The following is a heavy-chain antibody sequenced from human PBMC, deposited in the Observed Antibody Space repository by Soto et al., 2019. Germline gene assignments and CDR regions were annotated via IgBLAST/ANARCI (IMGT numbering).Heavy chain of an antibody. V-gene: IGHV4-59*01. J-gene: IGHJ4*02. D-gene: IGHD2-2*01. CDR1: GGSISSYY. Sequence: SETLSLTCTVSGGSISSYYWSWIRQPPGKGLEWIGYIYYSGSTNYNPSLKSRVTISVDTSKNQFSLKLSSVTAADTAVYYCARVNCSSTSCYFDYWGQGTLVTVSS. CDR2: IYYSGST. CDR3: ARVNCSSTSCYFDY.